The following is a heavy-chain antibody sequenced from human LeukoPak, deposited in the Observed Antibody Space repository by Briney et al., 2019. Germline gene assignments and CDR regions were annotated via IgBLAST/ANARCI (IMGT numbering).Heavy chain of an antibody. V-gene: IGHV3-74*01. CDR1: GFTFSNYW. J-gene: IGHJ4*02. CDR3: AKDLHYGSADY. D-gene: IGHD3-10*01. CDR2: INPDGSNT. Sequence: TGGSLRLSCAASGFTFSNYWMHWVRHDPGKGQVWVSYINPDGSNTNYADSVKGRFTISRDNAKNALYLQMNSLRAEDTAVYYCAKDLHYGSADYWGQGTLVTVSS.